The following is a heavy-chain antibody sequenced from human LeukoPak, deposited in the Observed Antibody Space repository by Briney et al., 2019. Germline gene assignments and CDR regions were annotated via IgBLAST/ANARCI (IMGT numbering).Heavy chain of an antibody. Sequence: SETLSLTCAVYGGSFSGYYWSWLRQPPGKGLESIGEINHSGSTNYNPSLKSRVTISVDTSKNQFSLKLSSVTAAETAVYYCAFYFVIAAAGTEYWGQGTLVTVSS. J-gene: IGHJ4*02. CDR1: GGSFSGYY. D-gene: IGHD6-13*01. CDR2: INHSGST. CDR3: AFYFVIAAAGTEY. V-gene: IGHV4-34*01.